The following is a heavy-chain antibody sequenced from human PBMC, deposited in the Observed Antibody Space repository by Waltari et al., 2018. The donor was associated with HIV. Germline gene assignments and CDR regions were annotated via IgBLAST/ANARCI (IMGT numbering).Heavy chain of an antibody. CDR3: AKGDCNSPSCPFDF. CDR1: GFIFSSYV. CDR2: MSGGVNST. D-gene: IGHD2-2*01. J-gene: IGHJ4*02. Sequence: EVPLLESGGGLIEPGGSLRLSCVGSGFIFSSYVMSWVGLDPGMGRGWGSGMSGGVNSTNYAGCGKCRFIISRDKAKNTVFLQMNSLRAEDTAVYYCAKGDCNSPSCPFDFWGQVTLVTVSS. V-gene: IGHV3-23*01.